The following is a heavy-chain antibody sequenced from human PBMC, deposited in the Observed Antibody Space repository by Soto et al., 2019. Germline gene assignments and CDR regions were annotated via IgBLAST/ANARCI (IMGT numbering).Heavy chain of an antibody. CDR1: GGSISSGDYY. V-gene: IGHV4-30-4*01. CDR2: IYYSGST. CDR3: ARYSSSWLNAFDI. J-gene: IGHJ3*02. Sequence: QVQLQESGPGLVKPSQTLSLTCTVSGGSISSGDYYWSWIRQPPGKGLEWIGYIYYSGSTYYNPSLKSRVIISVDTSKNQFSLKLSSVTAADTAVYYCARYSSSWLNAFDIWGQGTMVTVSS. D-gene: IGHD6-13*01.